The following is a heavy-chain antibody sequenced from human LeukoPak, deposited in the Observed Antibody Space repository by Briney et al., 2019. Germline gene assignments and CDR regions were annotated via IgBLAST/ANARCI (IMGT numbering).Heavy chain of an antibody. J-gene: IGHJ5*02. D-gene: IGHD5-18*01. CDR3: ARERIQLWNNWFDP. CDR1: GGSISSYY. CDR2: IYYSGST. Sequence: SETLSLTCTVSGGSISSYYWSWIRQPPGKGLESIGFIYYSGSTNYNPSLKSRVTISVDTSKNQFSLNLRFVTAADTAVYYCARERIQLWNNWFDPWGQGTLVTVSS. V-gene: IGHV4-59*12.